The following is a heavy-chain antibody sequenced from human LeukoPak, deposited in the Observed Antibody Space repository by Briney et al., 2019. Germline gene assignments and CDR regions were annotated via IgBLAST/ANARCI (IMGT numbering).Heavy chain of an antibody. CDR1: SGSISTSNY. CDR2: IFYSGST. Sequence: SETLSLTCTVSSGSISTSNYWGWVRQPPGKALEWMGNIFYSGSTYYSPSLKSRVTISLDTSRNQFSLKLNSVTAADTAVYYCAKSNGYGLIDIWGQGTMVTVSS. V-gene: IGHV4-39*07. CDR3: AKSNGYGLIDI. J-gene: IGHJ3*02. D-gene: IGHD3-10*01.